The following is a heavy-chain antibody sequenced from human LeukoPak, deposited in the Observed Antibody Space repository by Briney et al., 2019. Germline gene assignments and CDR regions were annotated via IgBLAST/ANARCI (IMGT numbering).Heavy chain of an antibody. D-gene: IGHD3-22*01. CDR2: IYYSGST. Sequence: SETLSLTCTVSGGSISSYYWSWIRQPPGKGLEWIGYIYYSGSTNYNPSLKSRVTISVDTSKNQFSLKLSSVTAADTAVYYCAILSQYYDSSGYQYYFDYWGQRTLVTVS. CDR1: GGSISSYY. V-gene: IGHV4-59*08. CDR3: AILSQYYDSSGYQYYFDY. J-gene: IGHJ4*02.